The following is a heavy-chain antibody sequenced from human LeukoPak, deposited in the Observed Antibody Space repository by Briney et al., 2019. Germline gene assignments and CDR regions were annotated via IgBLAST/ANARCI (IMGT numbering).Heavy chain of an antibody. Sequence: SETLSLTCTGSGVSISSYYWSWIRQPAGKGLEWIGRIYTSGSTNYNPSLKSRVTMTVDTSKNQFSLKLSSVTAADTAVYYCARAMVGATMNWFDPWGQGTLVTVSS. V-gene: IGHV4-4*07. CDR3: ARAMVGATMNWFDP. CDR2: IYTSGST. J-gene: IGHJ5*02. CDR1: GVSISSYY. D-gene: IGHD1-26*01.